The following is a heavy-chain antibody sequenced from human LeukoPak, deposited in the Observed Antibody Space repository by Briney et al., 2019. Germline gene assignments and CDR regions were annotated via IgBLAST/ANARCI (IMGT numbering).Heavy chain of an antibody. CDR1: GYTFIDYY. D-gene: IGHD3-22*01. CDR2: INPSSGGT. Sequence: ASVKVSCKASGYTFIDYYMHWVRQAPGQGLEWMGRINPSSGGTNYAQKFQGWVTMTRDTSISTAYMELSRLRSDDTAVYYCARDDNSGYYSGPWGQGTLVTVSS. CDR3: ARDDNSGYYSGP. J-gene: IGHJ5*02. V-gene: IGHV1-2*04.